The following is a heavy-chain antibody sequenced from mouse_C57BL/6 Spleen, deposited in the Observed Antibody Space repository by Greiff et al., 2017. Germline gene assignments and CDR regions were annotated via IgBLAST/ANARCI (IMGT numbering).Heavy chain of an antibody. J-gene: IGHJ4*01. Sequence: VQLQQSDAELVKPGASVKISCKVSGYTFTDHTIHWMKQRPEQGLEWIGYIYPRDGSTKYTEKFKGKATLTADKSSSTAYMQLNSLTSEDSAVYFCARSGGYDYDDDAMDYWGQGTSVTVSS. CDR1: GYTFTDHT. D-gene: IGHD2-4*01. CDR3: ARSGGYDYDDDAMDY. CDR2: IYPRDGST. V-gene: IGHV1-78*01.